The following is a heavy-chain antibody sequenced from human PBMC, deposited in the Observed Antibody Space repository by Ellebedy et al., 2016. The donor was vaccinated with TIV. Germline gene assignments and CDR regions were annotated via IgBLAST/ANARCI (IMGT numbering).Heavy chain of an antibody. CDR1: GGSFSGYY. D-gene: IGHD3/OR15-3a*01. Sequence: SETLSLTCAVYGGSFSGYYWSWIRQPPGKGLEWIGSIYYSGSTYYNPSLKSRVTISVDTSKNQFSLKLSSVTAADTAVYYCARHYPDWFTAYFDYWGQGTLVTVSS. V-gene: IGHV4-34*01. J-gene: IGHJ4*02. CDR2: IYYSGST. CDR3: ARHYPDWFTAYFDY.